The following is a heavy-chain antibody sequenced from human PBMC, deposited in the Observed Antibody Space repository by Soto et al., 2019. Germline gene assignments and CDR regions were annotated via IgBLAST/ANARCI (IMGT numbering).Heavy chain of an antibody. J-gene: IGHJ4*02. Sequence: ASVKVSFKASGYTFTGHYIHWVRQAPEQGPEWMGEIGPETGATRYAQKFQGRVTMTRDMSITTVYMELNNLSPDDTAVYYCGRGRSGQIVVFYWGQGTPVTVAS. CDR3: GRGRSGQIVVFY. CDR2: IGPETGAT. V-gene: IGHV1-2*02. D-gene: IGHD1-26*01. CDR1: GYTFTGHY.